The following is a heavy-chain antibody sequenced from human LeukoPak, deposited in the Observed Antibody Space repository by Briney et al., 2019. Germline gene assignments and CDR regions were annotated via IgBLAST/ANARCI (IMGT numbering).Heavy chain of an antibody. D-gene: IGHD3-22*01. Sequence: PSETLSLTCTVSGGSISSYYWSWIRQPPGKGLEWIGYIYYSGSTNYNPSLKSRVTISVDTSKNQFSLKLSSVTAADTAVYYCARDKYYYDSSGYYYEVPHRNWFDPWGQGTLVTVSS. J-gene: IGHJ5*02. V-gene: IGHV4-59*01. CDR1: GGSISSYY. CDR3: ARDKYYYDSSGYYYEVPHRNWFDP. CDR2: IYYSGST.